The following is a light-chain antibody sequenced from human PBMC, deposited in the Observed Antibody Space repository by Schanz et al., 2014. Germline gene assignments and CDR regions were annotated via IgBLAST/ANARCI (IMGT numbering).Light chain of an antibody. CDR2: SAS. CDR1: QSIRSY. J-gene: IGKJ1*01. CDR3: QQSYSTPRT. V-gene: IGKV1-39*01. Sequence: DIQMPQSPSSVSASVGARVTITCRASQSIRSYLNWYQQKPGKAPKLLIYSASNLQGGVPSRFSGSGSGTDFTLTISGLQPEDFSIYYCQQSYSTPRTFGQGTKVEIK.